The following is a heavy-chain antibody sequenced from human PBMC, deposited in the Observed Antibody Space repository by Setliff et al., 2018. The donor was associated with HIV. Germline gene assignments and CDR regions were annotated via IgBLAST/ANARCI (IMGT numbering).Heavy chain of an antibody. CDR2: IRPADSDT. Sequence: GASLTISCKTSGYDFTTNWVGWVRQMPGKGLEWMGIIRPADSDTRVNPSFQGHVTISADKSISTTYLQWSSLRASDTAMYYCARVFSAGWFDSWGQGTLVTVSS. J-gene: IGHJ5*01. V-gene: IGHV5-51*01. CDR3: ARVFSAGWFDS. CDR1: GYDFTTNW. D-gene: IGHD6-13*01.